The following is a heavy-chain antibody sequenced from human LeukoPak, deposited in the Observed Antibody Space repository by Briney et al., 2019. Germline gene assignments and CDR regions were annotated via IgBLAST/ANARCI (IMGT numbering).Heavy chain of an antibody. D-gene: IGHD3-10*01. J-gene: IGHJ6*02. V-gene: IGHV1-69*04. CDR3: ARDREFDYYYYGMDV. CDR2: IIPILGIA. CDR1: GGTFSSYA. Sequence: GASVKVSCKVSGGTFSSYAISWVRQAPGQGLEWMGRIIPILGIANYAQKFQGRVTITADKSTSTAYMELSSLRSEDTAVYYCARDREFDYYYYGMDVWGQGTTVTVSS.